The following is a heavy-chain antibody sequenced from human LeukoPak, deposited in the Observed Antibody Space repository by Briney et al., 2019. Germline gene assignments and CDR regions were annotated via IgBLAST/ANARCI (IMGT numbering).Heavy chain of an antibody. CDR1: GGTFSSYA. CDR3: ARGYSNPSHYYYYYMDV. V-gene: IGHV1-69*13. CDR2: IIPIFGTA. D-gene: IGHD4-11*01. J-gene: IGHJ6*03. Sequence: ASVKVSCRASGGTFSSYAISWVRQAPGQGLGWMGGIIPIFGTANYAQKFQGRVTITADESTSTAYMELSSLRSEDTAVYYCARGYSNPSHYYYYYMDVWGKGTTVTVSS.